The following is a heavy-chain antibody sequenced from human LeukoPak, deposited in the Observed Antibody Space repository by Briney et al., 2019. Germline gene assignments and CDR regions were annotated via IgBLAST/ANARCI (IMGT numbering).Heavy chain of an antibody. CDR1: GGSFSGYY. D-gene: IGHD3-22*01. V-gene: IGHV4-34*01. CDR3: ARGLRRITMIVVVAHYFDY. CDR2: INHSGST. J-gene: IGHJ4*02. Sequence: PSETLSLTCAVYGGSFSGYYWSWIRQRPGKGLEWIGEINHSGSTNYNPSLKSRVTISVDTSKNQFSLKLSSVTAADTAVYYCARGLRRITMIVVVAHYFDYWGQGTLVTVSS.